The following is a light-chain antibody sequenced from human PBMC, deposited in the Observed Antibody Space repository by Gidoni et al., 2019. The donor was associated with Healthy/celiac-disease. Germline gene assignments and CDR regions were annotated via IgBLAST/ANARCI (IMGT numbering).Light chain of an antibody. J-gene: IGKJ2*01. CDR3: QQYGSSPQT. CDR2: GAS. CDR1: QSVSRIY. Sequence: IVLTQAPGTLSLCPGERATLACRASQSVSRIYLAWYQQKPGQAPRFLSYGASSRATVIPDMFSGRCSGTDFTLTISRLEPEDFAVYYCQQYGSSPQTFGQGTKLEIK. V-gene: IGKV3-20*01.